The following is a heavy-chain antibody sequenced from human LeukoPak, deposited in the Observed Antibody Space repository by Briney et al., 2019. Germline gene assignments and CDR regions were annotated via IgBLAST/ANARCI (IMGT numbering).Heavy chain of an antibody. CDR1: GFTFSDHY. CDR3: ARDGLNYYGSGRVYYYYGMDV. D-gene: IGHD3-10*01. J-gene: IGHJ6*02. Sequence: PGGSLRLSCAASGFTFSDHYMDWVRQAPGKGLEWVGRTRNKANSYTTEYAASVKGRFTISRDDSKNSLHLQMNSLKTEDTAVYYCARDGLNYYGSGRVYYYYGMDVWGQGTTVTVSS. V-gene: IGHV3-72*01. CDR2: TRNKANSYTT.